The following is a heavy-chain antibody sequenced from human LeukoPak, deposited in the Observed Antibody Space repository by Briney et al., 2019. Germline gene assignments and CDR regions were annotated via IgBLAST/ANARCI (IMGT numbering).Heavy chain of an antibody. J-gene: IGHJ4*02. Sequence: ASVKVSCKVSGYTLTELSMHWVRQAPGKGLEWMGGFDPEDGETIYAQKFQGRVTMTEDTSTDTAYMELSSLRSEDTAVYYCATNSWGGHYFDYWGQGTLVTVSS. CDR3: ATNSWGGHYFDY. CDR2: FDPEDGET. CDR1: GYTLTELS. V-gene: IGHV1-24*01. D-gene: IGHD3-10*01.